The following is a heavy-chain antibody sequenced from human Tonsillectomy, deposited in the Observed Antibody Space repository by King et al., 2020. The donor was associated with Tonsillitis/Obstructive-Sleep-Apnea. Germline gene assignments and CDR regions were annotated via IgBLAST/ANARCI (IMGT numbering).Heavy chain of an antibody. CDR1: GFTFSSYA. J-gene: IGHJ4*02. CDR3: ATDRGYSSSSSFDY. CDR2: ISSSGGST. V-gene: IGHV3-23*04. Sequence: EVQLVESGGGLVQPGGSLRLSCAASGFTFSSYAMSWVRQAPGKGLEWVSTISSSGGSTYYADSVKGRFTISRDNSKNTLYLQMNSLRAEDTAVYYCATDRGYSSSSSFDYWGQGTLGTVSS. D-gene: IGHD6-6*01.